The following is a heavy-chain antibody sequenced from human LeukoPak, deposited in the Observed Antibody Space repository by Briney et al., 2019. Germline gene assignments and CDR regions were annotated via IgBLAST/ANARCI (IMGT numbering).Heavy chain of an antibody. CDR3: QIVMVITQPDY. D-gene: IGHD3-22*01. J-gene: IGHJ4*02. CDR2: IIPIFGTA. V-gene: IGHV1-69*13. Sequence: SVKVSCKASGGTFSSYAISWVRQAPGQGLEWMGGIIPIFGTANYAQKFQGRVTITADESTSTAYMELSSLRSEDTAVYYCQIVMVITQPDYWGQGTLVTVSS. CDR1: GGTFSSYA.